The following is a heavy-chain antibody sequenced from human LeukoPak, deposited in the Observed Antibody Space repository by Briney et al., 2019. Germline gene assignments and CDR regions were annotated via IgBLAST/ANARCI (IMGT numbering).Heavy chain of an antibody. Sequence: GGYLRLSCAASGFTFSSDWMNWVRQAPGQGLEGVANIKKDGSERYYEDSVKGRFTISRYNTRKSLNLQMNTLRAEDTAVYYCARDLAGPPQEAFDIWGQGTMVTVSS. CDR3: ARDLAGPPQEAFDI. V-gene: IGHV3-7*01. CDR2: IKKDGSER. CDR1: GFTFSSDW. J-gene: IGHJ3*02.